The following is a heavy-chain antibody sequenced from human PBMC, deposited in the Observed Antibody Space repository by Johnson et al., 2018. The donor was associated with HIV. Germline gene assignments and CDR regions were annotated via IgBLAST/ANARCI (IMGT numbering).Heavy chain of an antibody. CDR1: GFAFSDYY. Sequence: QVQLVESGGGLVKPGGSLRLSCAASGFAFSDYYMAWIRQAPGKGLAWVSFISSGSTIYYADSVKGRFTISRDNAKNSLYLQMNSLKTEDTAVYYCAREPEGWAFDIWGQGTMVTVSS. V-gene: IGHV3-11*01. J-gene: IGHJ3*02. CDR2: ISSGSTI. CDR3: AREPEGWAFDI. D-gene: IGHD2-15*01.